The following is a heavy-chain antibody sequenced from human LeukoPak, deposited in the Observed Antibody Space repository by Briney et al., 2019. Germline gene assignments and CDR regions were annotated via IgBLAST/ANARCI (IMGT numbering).Heavy chain of an antibody. V-gene: IGHV1-69*05. D-gene: IGHD5-24*01. CDR1: GGTFSSYA. J-gene: IGHJ4*02. CDR2: IIPIFGTA. CDR3: ARDWEMAYFDY. Sequence: ASVKVSCKASGGTFSSYAISWVRQAPGQGLEWMGRIIPIFGTANYAQKFQGRVTITTDESTSTTYMTLLSLRSADTAVYYCARDWEMAYFDYWGEGTLVTVSS.